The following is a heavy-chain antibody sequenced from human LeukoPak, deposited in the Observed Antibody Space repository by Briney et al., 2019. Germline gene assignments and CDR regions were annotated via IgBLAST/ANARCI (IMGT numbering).Heavy chain of an antibody. J-gene: IGHJ4*02. CDR3: ARSYYYGSGSSINFDY. V-gene: IGHV4-61*01. D-gene: IGHD3-10*01. CDR2: IYYSGSI. Sequence: SETLSLTCTVSGGSISSGSYYWSWIRQPPGKGLEWIGYIYYSGSINYKSSLKSRVTISVDTSKNQFSLKLTSVTAADTAVYYCARSYYYGSGSSINFDYWGQGALVTVSS. CDR1: GGSISSGSYY.